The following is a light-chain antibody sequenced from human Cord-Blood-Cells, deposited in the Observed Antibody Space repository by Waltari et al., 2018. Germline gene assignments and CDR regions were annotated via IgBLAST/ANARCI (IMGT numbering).Light chain of an antibody. J-gene: IGLJ3*02. CDR3: SSYTSSSTWV. Sequence: QSALTQPASVSGSPGQSITIPCTGTSSHVGGYNSVSWYQQHPGKAPKLIIYDVSNRPSGVSNRFSGSKSGNTASLTISGLQAEDEADYYCSSYTSSSTWVVGGGTKLTVL. CDR2: DVS. CDR1: SSHVGGYNS. V-gene: IGLV2-14*01.